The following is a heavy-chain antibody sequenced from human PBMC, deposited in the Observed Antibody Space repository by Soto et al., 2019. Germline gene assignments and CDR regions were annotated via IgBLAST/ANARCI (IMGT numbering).Heavy chain of an antibody. J-gene: IGHJ4*02. V-gene: IGHV3-7*05. CDR2: IKQDGREK. D-gene: IGHD3-3*01. CDR1: GFTFSSYW. Sequence: GGSLRLSCVASGFTFSSYWMSWVRQAPGKGLEWVANIKQDGREKYYVDSVKGRFTISRDNAKNSLYLQMNSLRAEDTALYYCERDPRFYNFSRAIDYWGQGTLVTVSS. CDR3: ERDPRFYNFSRAIDY.